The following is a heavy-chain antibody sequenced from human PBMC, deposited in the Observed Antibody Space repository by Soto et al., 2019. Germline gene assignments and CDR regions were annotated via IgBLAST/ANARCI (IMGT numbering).Heavy chain of an antibody. V-gene: IGHV1-24*01. Sequence: ASVKVCCKVSGYTLTELSMHWLRQAPGKGLEWMGGFDPEDGETIYAQKFQGRVTMTEDTSTDTAYMELSSLRSEDTAVYYCATDLLPGSSGYCDYWGQGTLVTVSS. D-gene: IGHD3-22*01. J-gene: IGHJ4*02. CDR1: GYTLTELS. CDR3: ATDLLPGSSGYCDY. CDR2: FDPEDGET.